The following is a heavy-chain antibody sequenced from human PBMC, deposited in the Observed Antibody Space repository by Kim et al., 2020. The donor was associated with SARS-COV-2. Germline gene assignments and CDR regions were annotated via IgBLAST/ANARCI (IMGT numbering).Heavy chain of an antibody. J-gene: IGHJ4*02. CDR3: ARAYGSGSYYGWANFDY. CDR1: GFTFSSYG. CDR2: ISYDGSNK. D-gene: IGHD3-10*01. V-gene: IGHV3-33*05. Sequence: GGSLRLSCAASGFTFSSYGMHWVRQAPGKGLEWVAVISYDGSNKYYADSVKGRFTISRDNSKNTLYLQTNSLRAEDTAVYYCARAYGSGSYYGWANFDYWGQGTLVTVSS.